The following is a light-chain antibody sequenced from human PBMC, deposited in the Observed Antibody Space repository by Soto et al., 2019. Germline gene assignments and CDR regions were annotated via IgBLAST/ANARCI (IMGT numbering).Light chain of an antibody. Sequence: EIVLTQSPATLSLSPGETASLSCRASHSVSSYLAWYQHKPGQAPRLLIHDASNRATGIPARFSGSGSGTDFTLTISSLEPEDSAVYCCQQRSVWPELTFGGGTKVEIK. CDR2: DAS. J-gene: IGKJ4*01. CDR1: HSVSSY. CDR3: QQRSVWPELT. V-gene: IGKV3-11*01.